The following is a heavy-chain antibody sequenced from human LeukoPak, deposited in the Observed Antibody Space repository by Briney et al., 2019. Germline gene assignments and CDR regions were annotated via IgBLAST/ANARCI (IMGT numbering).Heavy chain of an antibody. Sequence: ASVKVSCKASGYTFTSYAMHWVRQAPGQRLEWMGWINAGNGNTKYSQKLQGRVTMTTDTSTSTAYMELRSLRSDDTAVYYCARGDYSNYYHYYYMDVWGKGTTVTVSS. V-gene: IGHV1-3*01. D-gene: IGHD4-11*01. CDR1: GYTFTSYA. CDR2: INAGNGNT. CDR3: ARGDYSNYYHYYYMDV. J-gene: IGHJ6*03.